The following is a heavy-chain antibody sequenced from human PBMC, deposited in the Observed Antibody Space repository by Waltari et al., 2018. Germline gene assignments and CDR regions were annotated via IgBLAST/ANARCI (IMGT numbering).Heavy chain of an antibody. Sequence: EVQLLESGGGLVQPGGSLRPPRPSSGFTFRLSWMHWVRPVPGKGLVWVSRINGTSLTTNYADSVKGRFTISRDNAKNTLYLQMNSLTPEDTGVYYCALLRVVSVFDPFDNWGQGTLVTVSS. V-gene: IGHV3-74*01. J-gene: IGHJ4*02. CDR1: GFTFRLSW. CDR3: ALLRVVSVFDPFDN. CDR2: INGTSLTT. D-gene: IGHD2-15*01.